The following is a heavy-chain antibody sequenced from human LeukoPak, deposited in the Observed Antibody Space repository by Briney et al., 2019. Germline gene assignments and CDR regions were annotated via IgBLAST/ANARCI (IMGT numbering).Heavy chain of an antibody. CDR3: ASGDYYYYYMDV. CDR1: GFTFSSYW. Sequence: GGSLRLCCAASGFTFSSYWMHWVRQAPGKGLVWVSRINRDGSSTSYADSVKGRFTISRDNAKNTLYLQMSSLRAEDTAVYYCASGDYYYYYMDVWGKGTTVTVSS. J-gene: IGHJ6*03. D-gene: IGHD3-10*01. CDR2: INRDGSST. V-gene: IGHV3-74*01.